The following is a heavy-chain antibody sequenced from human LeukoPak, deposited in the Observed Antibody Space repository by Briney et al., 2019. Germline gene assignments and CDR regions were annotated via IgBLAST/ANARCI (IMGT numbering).Heavy chain of an antibody. CDR3: ARDGSGSYYYKPTRHNWFDP. D-gene: IGHD3-10*01. J-gene: IGHJ5*02. CDR1: GGSFSGYY. Sequence: SETLSLTCDVYGGSFSGYYWSWIRQPPGKGLEWIGEINHSGSTNYNPSLKSRVTISVDTSKNQFSLKLSSVTAADTAVYYCARDGSGSYYYKPTRHNWFDPWGQGTLVTVSS. CDR2: INHSGST. V-gene: IGHV4-34*01.